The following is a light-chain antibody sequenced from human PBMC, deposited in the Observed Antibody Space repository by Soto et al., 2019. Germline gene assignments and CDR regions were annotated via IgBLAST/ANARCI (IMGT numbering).Light chain of an antibody. CDR1: QSISRS. CDR3: QQRSYLFT. V-gene: IGKV3-11*01. J-gene: IGKJ4*01. Sequence: EIVLTQSPATLSLSPGERATLSCRVSQSISRSLAWYQQKPGQAPSLLIYDASNRATGIPARFSGSGSGTDFTLIISSLEPEDSAIYYCQQRSYLFTFGGGTKVEIK. CDR2: DAS.